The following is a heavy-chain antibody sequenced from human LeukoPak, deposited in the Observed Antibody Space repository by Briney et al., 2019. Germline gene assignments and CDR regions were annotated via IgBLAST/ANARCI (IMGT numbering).Heavy chain of an antibody. J-gene: IGHJ3*02. V-gene: IGHV1-2*06. CDR1: GYTFTGYY. CDR3: ARDFGKYYLHKGCSFDI. Sequence: ASVKVSCKASGYTFTGYYMHWVRQAPGQGLEWMGRINPNSGGTNYAQKFQGRVTMTRDTSTSTVYMELSSLRSEDTAVYYCARDFGKYYLHKGCSFDIWGQGTMVTVSS. D-gene: IGHD3-10*01. CDR2: INPNSGGT.